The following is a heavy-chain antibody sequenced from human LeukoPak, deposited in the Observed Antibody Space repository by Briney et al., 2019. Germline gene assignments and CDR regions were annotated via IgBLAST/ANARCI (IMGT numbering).Heavy chain of an antibody. Sequence: PSETLSLTCTVSGGSISSSSYYWGWIRQPPGKGLEWIGSIYYSGSTYYNPSLKSRVTISVDTSKNQFSLKLSSVTAADTAVYYCARLEGGYWYLDLWGRGTLVTVSS. CDR1: GGSISSSSYY. CDR3: ARLEGGYWYLDL. V-gene: IGHV4-39*01. J-gene: IGHJ2*01. CDR2: IYYSGST. D-gene: IGHD3-16*01.